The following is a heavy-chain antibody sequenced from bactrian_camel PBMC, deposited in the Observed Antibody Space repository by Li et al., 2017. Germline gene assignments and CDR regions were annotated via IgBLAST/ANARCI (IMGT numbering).Heavy chain of an antibody. CDR3: ATVIRCSGGYCYGWTFGYNV. V-gene: IGHV3S40*01. CDR2: IDSGGSVT. D-gene: IGHD2*01. Sequence: VQLVESGGGLVQPGGSLRLSCAASGFTFSTYAMTWVRQAPGKALEWVSGIDSGGSVTNYADSMKGRFTISRDNANAKVYLQTDNLKTDDTAVYYCATVIRCSGGYCYGWTFGYNVWGQGTQVTVS. J-gene: IGHJ4*01. CDR1: GFTFSTYA.